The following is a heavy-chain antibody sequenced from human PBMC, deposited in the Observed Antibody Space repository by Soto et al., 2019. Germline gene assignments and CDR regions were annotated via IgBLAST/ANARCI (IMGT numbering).Heavy chain of an antibody. CDR2: IYSGGST. CDR1: GFTVSSNY. D-gene: IGHD3-10*01. CDR3: ARDSDVAYGSGSSYDY. J-gene: IGHJ4*02. Sequence: GGSLRLSCAASGFTVSSNYMSWVRQAPGKGLEWVSVIYSGGSTYYADSVKGRFTISRDNSKNTLYLQMNSLRAEDTAVYYCARDSDVAYGSGSSYDYWGQGTLVTVSS. V-gene: IGHV3-66*01.